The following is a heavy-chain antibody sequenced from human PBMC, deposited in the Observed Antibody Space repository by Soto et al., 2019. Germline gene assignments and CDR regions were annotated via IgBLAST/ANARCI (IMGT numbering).Heavy chain of an antibody. CDR2: TYYKSKWYY. V-gene: IGHV6-1*01. J-gene: IGHJ6*03. CDR3: ARRGYSYEAYYYYYMDV. CDR1: GNSVSSNSAG. D-gene: IGHD5-18*01. Sequence: SQTLSVSCSIPGNSVSSNSAGWNWIRQTPSRGLEWLGRTYYKSKWYYTYAASVKSRITVSPDTSKNQFSLKLSSVTAADTAVYYCARRGYSYEAYYYYYMDVWGKGTTVTVSS.